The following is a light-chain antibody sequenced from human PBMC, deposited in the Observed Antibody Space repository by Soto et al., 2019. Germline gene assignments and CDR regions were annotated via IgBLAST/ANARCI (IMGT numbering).Light chain of an antibody. CDR1: QSVSSN. CDR2: GAS. Sequence: EIVMTQSPATLSVSPGERATLSCRASQSVSSNLAWYQQKPGQAPRLLIYGASTRATGIPARFSGSGSGTDFNLTISSLEPEDFAVYYCQQRSKWVTFGRGTKVDIK. V-gene: IGKV3-15*01. J-gene: IGKJ4*01. CDR3: QQRSKWVT.